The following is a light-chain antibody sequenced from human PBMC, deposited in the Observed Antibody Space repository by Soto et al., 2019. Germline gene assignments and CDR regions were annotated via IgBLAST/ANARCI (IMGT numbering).Light chain of an antibody. Sequence: EMVLTQSPGTLSLSPGERATLSYSASQSVSSSYLAWYQQKPGQAPRLLIYGASSRATGIPDRFSGSGYGTGFTLTISRLEPEDFAVYYCQQYGSSPLYTFGQGTKLEIK. CDR3: QQYGSSPLYT. J-gene: IGKJ2*01. V-gene: IGKV3-20*01. CDR1: QSVSSSY. CDR2: GAS.